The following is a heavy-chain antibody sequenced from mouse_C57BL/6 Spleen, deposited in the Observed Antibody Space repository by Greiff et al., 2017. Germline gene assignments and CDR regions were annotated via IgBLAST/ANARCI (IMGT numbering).Heavy chain of an antibody. Sequence: VQLMESGAELVRPGASVTLSCTASGFNIKDDYMHWVKQRPEQGLEWIGWIDPENGDTEYASKFQGKATITADTSANTAYLQLSSLTSEDTAVYYCTMAPYFDYWGQGTTLTVSS. J-gene: IGHJ2*01. CDR1: GFNIKDDY. CDR2: IDPENGDT. V-gene: IGHV14-4*01. CDR3: TMAPYFDY.